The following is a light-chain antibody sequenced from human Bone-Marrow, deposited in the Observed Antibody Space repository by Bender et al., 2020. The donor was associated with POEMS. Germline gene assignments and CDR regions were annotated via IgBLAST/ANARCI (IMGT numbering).Light chain of an antibody. Sequence: SYGLTQPPSVSVSPGQTARITCSGDALPKQYAYWYQQKPGQAPVLVMSKDTERPSGIPERFSGSNSGNTATLSLSSVEAGDEADYYCQVWDNASDHPGVFGGGTKLTVL. J-gene: IGLJ3*02. V-gene: IGLV3-25*02. CDR2: KDT. CDR1: ALPKQY. CDR3: QVWDNASDHPGV.